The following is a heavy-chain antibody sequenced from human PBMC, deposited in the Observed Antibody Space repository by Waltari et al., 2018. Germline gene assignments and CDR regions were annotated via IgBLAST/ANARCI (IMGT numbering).Heavy chain of an antibody. Sequence: QVHLQQWGAGLLKPSETLSLTCGVSGGSFSNYYWSWIRQPPGRGLEWIGEHDHSGSPNYTQSRKSRVTLSVDTSKKDFSPRFASVTAAETAIYYCAGLRFNYYYFYHMDVWGKGTTVTVSS. D-gene: IGHD3-10*01. CDR3: AGLRFNYYYFYHMDV. J-gene: IGHJ6*03. V-gene: IGHV4-34*02. CDR2: HDHSGSP. CDR1: GGSFSNYY.